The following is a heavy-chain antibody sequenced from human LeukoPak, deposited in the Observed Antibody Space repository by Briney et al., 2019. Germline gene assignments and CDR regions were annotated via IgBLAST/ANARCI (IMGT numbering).Heavy chain of an antibody. CDR1: GFTFSTYV. CDR3: VRGTGY. J-gene: IGHJ4*02. V-gene: IGHV3-64D*06. Sequence: PGGSLRLSCSVSGFTFSTYVMHWVRQAPGKGLEYVSAISSNGDNTYYADSVMGRFTISRDNSKNTLYLQMSSLRADDTAVYYCVRGTGYWGQGTPVTVSS. CDR2: ISSNGDNT.